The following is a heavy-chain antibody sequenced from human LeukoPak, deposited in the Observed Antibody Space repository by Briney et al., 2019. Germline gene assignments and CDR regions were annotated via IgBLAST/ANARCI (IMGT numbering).Heavy chain of an antibody. CDR1: GFTVSSNY. CDR3: ARRPGN. D-gene: IGHD1-14*01. V-gene: IGHV3-53*01. J-gene: IGHJ4*02. Sequence: PGGSLRLSCAASGFTVSSNYMSWVRQAPGKGLEWVSFIYSGGGTYYADSVKGRFTISRDSSKNTLHLQMNSLRAEDTAVYYCARRPGNWGQGTLVTVSS. CDR2: IYSGGGT.